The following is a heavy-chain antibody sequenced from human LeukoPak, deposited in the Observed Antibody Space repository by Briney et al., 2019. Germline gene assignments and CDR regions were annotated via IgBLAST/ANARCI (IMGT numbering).Heavy chain of an antibody. Sequence: SQTLSLTCTVSGGSISSGGYYWSWIRQPPGKGLEWIGCIYYSGSTYYNPSLKSRVTISVDTSKNQFSLKLSSVTAADTAVYYCARVGRLARTSYIDYWGQGTLVTVSS. CDR2: IYYSGST. D-gene: IGHD3-10*01. V-gene: IGHV4-39*07. CDR1: GGSISSGGYY. CDR3: ARVGRLARTSYIDY. J-gene: IGHJ4*02.